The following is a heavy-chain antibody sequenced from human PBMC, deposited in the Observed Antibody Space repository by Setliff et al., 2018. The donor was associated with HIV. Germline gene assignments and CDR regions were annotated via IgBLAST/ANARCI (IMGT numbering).Heavy chain of an antibody. CDR1: GFNFNDYA. CDR3: ASLPVVVTIPEGPFDF. J-gene: IGHJ3*01. D-gene: IGHD2-15*01. CDR2: INSDGRST. V-gene: IGHV3-74*01. Sequence: GGSLRLSCAVSGFNFNDYAVSWVRQAPGKGLVWLSRINSDGRSTTYADFVKGRFSISRDNAKNTVYLQMSSLTVEDTAVYYCASLPVVVTIPEGPFDFWGQGTMVTVSS.